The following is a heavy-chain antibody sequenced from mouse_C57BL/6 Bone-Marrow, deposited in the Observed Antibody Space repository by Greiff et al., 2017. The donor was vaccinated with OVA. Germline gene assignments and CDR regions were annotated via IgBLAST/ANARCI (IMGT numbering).Heavy chain of an antibody. V-gene: IGHV2-2*01. J-gene: IGHJ3*01. Sequence: VQVVESGPGLVQPSQSLSITCTVSGFSLTSYGVHWVRQSPGKGLEWLGVIWSGGSTDYNAAFISRLSISKDNSKSQFFFKMNSLQADDTAIYSCARPFSPWFAYWGQGTLVTVSA. CDR1: GFSLTSYG. CDR3: ARPFSPWFAY. CDR2: IWSGGST.